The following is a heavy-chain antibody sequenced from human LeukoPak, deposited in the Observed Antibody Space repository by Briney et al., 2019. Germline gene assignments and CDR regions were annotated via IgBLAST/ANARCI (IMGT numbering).Heavy chain of an antibody. Sequence: QPGGSLRLSCAASGFTFSDYWVHWVRQAPGKGLVWVSRIDSDVSSTTYADSVKGRFIISRDNAKNTLYLQMNSLRAEDTAVYYCARTVTDAFDIWGQGTMVTVSS. CDR2: IDSDVSST. CDR3: ARTVTDAFDI. D-gene: IGHD3-16*02. J-gene: IGHJ3*02. CDR1: GFTFSDYW. V-gene: IGHV3-74*03.